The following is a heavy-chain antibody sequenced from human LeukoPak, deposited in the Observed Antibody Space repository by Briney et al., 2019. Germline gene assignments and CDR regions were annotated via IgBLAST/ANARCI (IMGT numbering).Heavy chain of an antibody. J-gene: IGHJ4*02. CDR3: AKDKRGYSYGSSNDY. V-gene: IGHV3-23*01. D-gene: IGHD5-18*01. Sequence: GGSLRLSCAASGFTFSSYAMSWVRQAPGKGLEWVSAISGSGGRTYYADSVKGRFTISRDNSKNTLYLQMTSLRAEDTAVYYCAKDKRGYSYGSSNDYWGQGTLVTVSS. CDR2: ISGSGGRT. CDR1: GFTFSSYA.